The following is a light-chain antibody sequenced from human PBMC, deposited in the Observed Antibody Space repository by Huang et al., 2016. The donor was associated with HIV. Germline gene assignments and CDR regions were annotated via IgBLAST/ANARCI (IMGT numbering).Light chain of an antibody. CDR2: GAS. CDR3: QQCSPLFT. CDR1: QSVSSN. Sequence: EIVMTQSPATLSVSPGERATLSCRASQSVSSNLAWYQQKPGQAPRLLIYGASTRATGIPARFSGSGSGTEFTLTITSLQSEDFAVYYCQQCSPLFTFGPGTKVDMK. V-gene: IGKV3-15*01. J-gene: IGKJ3*01.